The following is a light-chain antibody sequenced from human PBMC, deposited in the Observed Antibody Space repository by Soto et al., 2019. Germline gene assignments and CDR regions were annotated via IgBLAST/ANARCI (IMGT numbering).Light chain of an antibody. V-gene: IGKV1-12*01. CDR3: QQANSFPYT. Sequence: DLQMTQSPSSVSASVGDRVTIACRASQGISGWLAWYQQKPGKAPKLLIYAASRLQSGVPSRFSGSGSRTDFTLTITSLQPEDFATYYCQQANSFPYTFGQGTKLEIK. CDR2: AAS. CDR1: QGISGW. J-gene: IGKJ2*01.